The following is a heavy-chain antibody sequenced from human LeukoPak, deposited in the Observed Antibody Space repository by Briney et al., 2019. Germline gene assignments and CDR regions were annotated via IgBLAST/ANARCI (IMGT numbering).Heavy chain of an antibody. D-gene: IGHD3-3*01. CDR2: IYYSGST. Sequence: SETLSLTCTVSGGSISSGGYYWSWIRQHPGKGLEWIGYIYYSGSTYYNPSLKSRVTISVDTSKNKFSLKLSSVTAADTAVYYCATARWDFWSGYSYYFDYWGQGTLVTVSS. V-gene: IGHV4-31*03. CDR1: GGSISSGGYY. CDR3: ATARWDFWSGYSYYFDY. J-gene: IGHJ4*02.